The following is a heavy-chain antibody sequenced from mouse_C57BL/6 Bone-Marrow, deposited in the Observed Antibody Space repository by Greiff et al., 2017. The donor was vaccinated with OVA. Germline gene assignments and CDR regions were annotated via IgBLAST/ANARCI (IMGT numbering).Heavy chain of an antibody. J-gene: IGHJ3*01. CDR2: IYPGDGDT. V-gene: IGHV1-82*01. Sequence: QVQLQQSGPELVKPGASVKISCKASGYAFSSSWMNWVKQRPGKGLEWIGRIYPGDGDTNYNGKFKGKATLTADKSSSTAYMQLSSLTSEDSAVYFFARSCGSSAVDWFAYWGQGTLVTVSA. D-gene: IGHD1-1*01. CDR1: GYAFSSSW. CDR3: ARSCGSSAVDWFAY.